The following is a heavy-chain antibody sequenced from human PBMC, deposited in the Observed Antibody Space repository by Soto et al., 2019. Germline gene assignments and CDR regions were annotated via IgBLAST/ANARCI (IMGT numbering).Heavy chain of an antibody. Sequence: GGSLRLSFAGSGFTLSSYAMSWVRQAPGKGLQCVSAISSSGCSTYYADSVKGRFTISRDNSKNTLYLQMNSLRAEDTAVYYCAKDELPHPLEAYDIWGQGTMVTVSS. CDR3: AKDELPHPLEAYDI. CDR1: GFTLSSYA. CDR2: ISSSGCST. V-gene: IGHV3-23*01. J-gene: IGHJ3*02. D-gene: IGHD2-21*01.